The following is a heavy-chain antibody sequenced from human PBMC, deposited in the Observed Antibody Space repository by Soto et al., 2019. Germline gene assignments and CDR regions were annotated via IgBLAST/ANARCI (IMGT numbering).Heavy chain of an antibody. J-gene: IGHJ4*02. CDR1: GFTFSNYG. V-gene: IGHV3-33*01. CDR2: IWYDGSNK. D-gene: IGHD1-7*01. Sequence: QVQLVASGGGVVQPGRSLRLSCSASGFTFSNYGMHWVRQAPGKGLEWVAVIWYDGSNKYYADSVKGRFTISRDNSKNTLNLKMNSLRAEDTAGYYCAREQRNWNFYFDYWGQGTLVTVSS. CDR3: AREQRNWNFYFDY.